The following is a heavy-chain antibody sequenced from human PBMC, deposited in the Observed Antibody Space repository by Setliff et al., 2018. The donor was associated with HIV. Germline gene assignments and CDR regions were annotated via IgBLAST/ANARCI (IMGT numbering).Heavy chain of an antibody. V-gene: IGHV4-34*01. CDR1: GLPFVNYY. CDR2: VNHNGYT. J-gene: IGHJ5*02. D-gene: IGHD3-16*02. Sequence: SETLSLTCGLNGLPFVNYYWHWIRQSPGKGLEWIVEVNHNGYTNYNPSLKSRVTISFDKSKNQFSLKLSSVTAADTAIYDCARGSTYRVDPWGQGTLVTVSS. CDR3: ARGSTYRVDP.